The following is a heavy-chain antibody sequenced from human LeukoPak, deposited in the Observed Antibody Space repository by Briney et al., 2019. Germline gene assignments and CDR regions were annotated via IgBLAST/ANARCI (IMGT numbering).Heavy chain of an antibody. CDR3: AKSTAMATTLFAY. V-gene: IGHV3-23*01. Sequence: GGSLRLSCAASGFTFSSYAMSWVRQAPGKGLEWVSAISGSGGSTYYADSVKGRFTISRDNSKNTLYLQMNSLRAGDTAIYYCAKSTAMATTLFAYWGQGALVTVSS. CDR1: GFTFSSYA. CDR2: ISGSGGST. J-gene: IGHJ4*02. D-gene: IGHD5-24*01.